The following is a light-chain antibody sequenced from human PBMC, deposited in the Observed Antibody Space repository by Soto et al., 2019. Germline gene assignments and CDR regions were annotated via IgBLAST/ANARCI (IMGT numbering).Light chain of an antibody. Sequence: DIRMTQSPSTLSASVGDRVTITCRASQSISVYLAWYQQKPGKAPKLLIYKASNLESGVPSRFSGSGSGTDFTLTISSLQPDDFATSYCRQYNSYRTFGQGTKVEIK. CDR3: RQYNSYRT. CDR1: QSISVY. J-gene: IGKJ1*01. V-gene: IGKV1-5*03. CDR2: KAS.